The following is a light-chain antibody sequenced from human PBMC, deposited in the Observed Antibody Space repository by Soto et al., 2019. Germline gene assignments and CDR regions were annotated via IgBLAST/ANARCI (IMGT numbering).Light chain of an antibody. CDR2: DVT. Sequence: QSVLTQPASVSGSPGQSITISCTGTNSDVGGYNYVSWYQHHPGKAPKLMIYDVTNRPSGVSNRFSGSKSGNTASLTISGLQAADEADYYCSSYTSSTTMVFGGGTKLTVL. CDR3: SSYTSSTTMV. J-gene: IGLJ2*01. V-gene: IGLV2-14*03. CDR1: NSDVGGYNY.